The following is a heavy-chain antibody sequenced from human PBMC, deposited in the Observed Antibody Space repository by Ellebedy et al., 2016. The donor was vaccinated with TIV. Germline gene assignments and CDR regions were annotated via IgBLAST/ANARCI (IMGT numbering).Heavy chain of an antibody. Sequence: MPSETLSLTCSVSGGSISSSRYYWGWIRQPPGKGLEWIGSFYYSASTYYNPSLKSRVTISVDTSKIQFSLNLGSVTAADTAVYFCARHEAVTPFDYWGQGTLVTVSS. J-gene: IGHJ4*02. V-gene: IGHV4-39*01. CDR3: ARHEAVTPFDY. CDR1: GGSISSSRYY. D-gene: IGHD4-17*01. CDR2: FYYSAST.